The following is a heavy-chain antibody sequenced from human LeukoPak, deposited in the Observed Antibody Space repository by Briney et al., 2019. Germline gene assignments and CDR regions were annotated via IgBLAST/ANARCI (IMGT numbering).Heavy chain of an antibody. Sequence: GGSLRLSCAASEFTFSIYWVHWVRHSPGEGLVWVSYISNGGTISNYADSVKGRFTISRDNAQNMLYLQMNSLRVEDTAVYYCARARVGTTSLSLDPWGQGTLVTVSS. D-gene: IGHD1/OR15-1a*01. V-gene: IGHV3-74*01. CDR2: ISNGGTIS. CDR1: EFTFSIYW. J-gene: IGHJ5*02. CDR3: ARARVGTTSLSLDP.